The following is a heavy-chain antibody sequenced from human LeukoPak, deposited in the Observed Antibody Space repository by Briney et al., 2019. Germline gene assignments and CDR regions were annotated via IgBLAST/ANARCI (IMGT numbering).Heavy chain of an antibody. CDR3: ARVSCSGGSCYFPYPFDY. Sequence: PGRSLRLSCAASGFTFDDYAMHWVRQAPGKGLVWVSRINSDGSSTSYADSVKGRFTISRDNAKNTLYLQMNSLRAEDTAVYYCARVSCSGGSCYFPYPFDYWGQGTLVTVSS. J-gene: IGHJ4*02. D-gene: IGHD2-15*01. V-gene: IGHV3-74*01. CDR2: INSDGSST. CDR1: GFTFDDYA.